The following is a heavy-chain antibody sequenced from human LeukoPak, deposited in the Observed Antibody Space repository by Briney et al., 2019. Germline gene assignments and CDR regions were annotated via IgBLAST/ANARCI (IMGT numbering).Heavy chain of an antibody. D-gene: IGHD3-22*01. CDR1: GYTFTGYY. CDR2: INPNSGGT. V-gene: IGHV1-2*02. Sequence: GASVKVSCKASGYTFTGYYMHWVRQAPGQGLEWMGWINPNSGGTNYAQKFQGRVTMTRDTSISTAYMELSRPRSDDTAEYYCARAPAYYYDSSGYYYTTWGQGTLVTVSS. J-gene: IGHJ4*02. CDR3: ARAPAYYYDSSGYYYTT.